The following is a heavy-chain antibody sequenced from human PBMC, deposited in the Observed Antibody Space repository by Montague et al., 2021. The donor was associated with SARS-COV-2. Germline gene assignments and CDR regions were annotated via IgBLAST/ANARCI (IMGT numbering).Heavy chain of an antibody. D-gene: IGHD2-15*01. CDR1: GEPISGFL. CDR2: IYASGGT. J-gene: IGHJ4*02. V-gene: IGHV4-4*07. CDR3: ARGVVAATPVVDY. Sequence: SETLSLTCSVSGEPISGFLWNWIRQPAGKGLEWIGRIYASGGTDXNPSLEGRVTMSVDTSKNQFSLKVNSVTAADTAMYYCARGVVAATPVVDYWGRGTLVTVSS.